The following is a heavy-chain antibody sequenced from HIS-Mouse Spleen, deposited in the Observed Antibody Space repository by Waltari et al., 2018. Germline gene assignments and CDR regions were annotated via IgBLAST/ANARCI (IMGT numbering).Heavy chain of an antibody. J-gene: IGHJ2*01. D-gene: IGHD6-13*01. CDR2: IYYSGST. V-gene: IGHV4-39*07. Sequence: QLQLQESGPGLVKPSETLSLTCTFSGCSISSTSYSWVWIRQPPGKGVEWIGSIYYSGSTYYNPSLKSRVTISVDTSKNQFSLKLSSVTAADTAVYYCAREIPYSSSWYDWYFDLWGRGTLVTVSS. CDR1: GCSISSTSYS. CDR3: AREIPYSSSWYDWYFDL.